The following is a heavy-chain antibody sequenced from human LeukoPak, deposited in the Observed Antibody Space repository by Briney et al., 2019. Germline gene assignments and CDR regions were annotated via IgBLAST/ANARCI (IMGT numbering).Heavy chain of an antibody. D-gene: IGHD3-10*01. CDR2: INHSGST. V-gene: IGHV4-34*01. J-gene: IGHJ5*02. CDR3: ARPAMVRGVLNWFDP. Sequence: PSETLSLTCAVYGGSFSGYYWSWIRQPPGKGLEWIGEINHSGSTNFNPSLKSRVTISVDTSKNQFSLKLSSVTAADTAVYYCARPAMVRGVLNWFDPWGQGTLVTVSS. CDR1: GGSFSGYY.